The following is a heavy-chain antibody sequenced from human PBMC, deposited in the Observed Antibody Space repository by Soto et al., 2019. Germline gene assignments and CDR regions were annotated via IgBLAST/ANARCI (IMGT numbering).Heavy chain of an antibody. CDR2: IYHSGST. Sequence: SETLSLTCAVSGGSISSGGYSWSWIRQPPGKGLEWIGYIYHSGSTYYNPSLKSRVTISVDRSKNQFSLKLSSVTAADTAVYYCARLVVEYSSGWYYFDYWGQGTLVTVSS. V-gene: IGHV4-30-2*01. CDR1: GGSISSGGYS. CDR3: ARLVVEYSSGWYYFDY. J-gene: IGHJ4*02. D-gene: IGHD6-19*01.